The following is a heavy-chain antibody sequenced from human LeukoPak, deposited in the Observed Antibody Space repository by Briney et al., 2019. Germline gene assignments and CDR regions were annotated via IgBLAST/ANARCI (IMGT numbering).Heavy chain of an antibody. Sequence: SETLSLTCTVSGGSISSYYWSWIRQPPGKGLEWIGYIHYSGGTNYNPSLKSRVTISVDTSKNQFSLKLSSVTAADTAVYYCARDLHCSSTSCLYYMDVWGKGTTVTISS. CDR2: IHYSGGT. V-gene: IGHV4-59*12. CDR1: GGSISSYY. D-gene: IGHD2-2*01. J-gene: IGHJ6*03. CDR3: ARDLHCSSTSCLYYMDV.